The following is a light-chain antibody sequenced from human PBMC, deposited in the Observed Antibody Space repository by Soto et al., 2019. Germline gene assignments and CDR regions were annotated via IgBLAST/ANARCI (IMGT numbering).Light chain of an antibody. V-gene: IGKV3-15*01. J-gene: IGKJ4*01. Sequence: EIGMTQSPATLSLSPGERATLSCRANQSISSNLAWYQQKPGQAPRLLIYGATTRATGIPARFSGGGSGTDFTLTISRLEPEDFAVYYCQQFASYPLTFGGGTKVDIK. CDR1: QSISSN. CDR2: GAT. CDR3: QQFASYPLT.